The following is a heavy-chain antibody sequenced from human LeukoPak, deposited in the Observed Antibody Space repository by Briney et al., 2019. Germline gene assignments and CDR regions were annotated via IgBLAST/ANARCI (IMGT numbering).Heavy chain of an antibody. V-gene: IGHV5-51*01. Sequence: GESLKISCQDSGSSFSTYWIAWVRQMPGKGLEWMEIIHPSNSDTRYSPAFQDQVTISVATSITTAYLQWSSLKASDTAIYYCARRTTEAFDIWGQGTKVTVSS. CDR1: GSSFSTYW. J-gene: IGHJ3*02. D-gene: IGHD1-7*01. CDR3: ARRTTEAFDI. CDR2: IHPSNSDT.